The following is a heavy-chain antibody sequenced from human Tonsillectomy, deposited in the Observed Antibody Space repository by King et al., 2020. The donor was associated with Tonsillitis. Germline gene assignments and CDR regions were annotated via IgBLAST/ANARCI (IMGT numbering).Heavy chain of an antibody. Sequence: VQLVESGGGLVQPGGSLRLPCAASGFTFSSCAMTWVRQAPGMRLEWVSAIIGSAGGTKYPDSGKGRFTISRDNSKNTLYLQMNRLRAEDTAVYYCAKGWVEMDAWGQGTLVTVSS. J-gene: IGHJ4*02. V-gene: IGHV3-23*04. CDR3: AKGWVEMDA. CDR2: IIGSAGGT. D-gene: IGHD5-24*01. CDR1: GFTFSSCA.